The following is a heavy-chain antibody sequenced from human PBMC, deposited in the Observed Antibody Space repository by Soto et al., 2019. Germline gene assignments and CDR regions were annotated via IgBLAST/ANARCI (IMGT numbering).Heavy chain of an antibody. CDR3: AGPAGPFDY. CDR2: VSFDGRNK. V-gene: IGHV3-30*03. Sequence: PGGPLRLSCAASGFTFSSYWMHWVRQAPGKGLEWLALVSFDGRNKYYADSVKGRFTISRDNSNSTVFLQLTGLRSKDTGVYYCAGPAGPFDYWGQGTLVTVSS. CDR1: GFTFSSYW. J-gene: IGHJ4*02.